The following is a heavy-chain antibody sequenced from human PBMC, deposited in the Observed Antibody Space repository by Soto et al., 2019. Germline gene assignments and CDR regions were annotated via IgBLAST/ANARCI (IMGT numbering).Heavy chain of an antibody. CDR3: ARVWLTAASDDWYFDL. J-gene: IGHJ2*01. D-gene: IGHD6-13*01. CDR2: ISAYNGYT. V-gene: IGHV1-18*01. CDR1: GYTFTSYG. Sequence: QVQLVLSGAELKKPGASVKVSCKASGYTFTSYGISWVRQAPGQGLEWMGWISAYNGYTNYAQKLQGRVTMTTDTSTRTADMELRSLRSDDTAVYYCARVWLTAASDDWYFDLWGRGTLVTVSS.